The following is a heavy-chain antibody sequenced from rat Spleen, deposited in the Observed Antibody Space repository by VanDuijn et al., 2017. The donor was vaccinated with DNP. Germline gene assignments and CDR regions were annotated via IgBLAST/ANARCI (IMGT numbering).Heavy chain of an antibody. J-gene: IGHJ3*01. V-gene: IGHV5S13*01. D-gene: IGHD1-11*01. Sequence: EVQLVESGGGLVQPGRSLKLSCAASGFTFSKYGMAWVRQAPTKGLEWVASISTSGEYTHYRDSVKGRFTISRDNAKNSQYLQMDSLRSEDTATYYYVTGVYGGYEDWFGYWGQGTLVTVSS. CDR3: VTGVYGGYEDWFGY. CDR2: ISTSGEYT. CDR1: GFTFSKYG.